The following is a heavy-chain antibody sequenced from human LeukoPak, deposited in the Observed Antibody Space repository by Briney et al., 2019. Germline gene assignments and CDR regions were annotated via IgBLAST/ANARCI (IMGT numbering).Heavy chain of an antibody. CDR2: VSAYDGNT. J-gene: IGHJ1*01. CDR1: GYTFTNSG. D-gene: IGHD6-13*01. V-gene: IGHV1-18*01. CDR3: ARDVVYSSSSRRGRPRGEYFQH. Sequence: ASVKVSCKASGYTFTNSGISWVRQAPGQGLEWMGWVSAYDGNTNYAQKLQGRLTMTRDTSISTAYMELSRLRSDDTAVYYCARDVVYSSSSRRGRPRGEYFQHWGQGTLVTVSS.